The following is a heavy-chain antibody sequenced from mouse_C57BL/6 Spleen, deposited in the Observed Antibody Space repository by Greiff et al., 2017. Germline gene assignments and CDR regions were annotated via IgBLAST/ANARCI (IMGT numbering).Heavy chain of an antibody. CDR3: ARSAFITTVVATGIDY. Sequence: QVQLQQPGAELVKPGASVKLSCKASGYTFTSYWMQWVKQRPGQGLEWIGEIDPSDSYTNYNQKFKGKATLTVDTSSSTAYMQLSSLTSEDSAVSYCARSAFITTVVATGIDYWGQGTSVTVSS. CDR2: IDPSDSYT. D-gene: IGHD1-1*01. CDR1: GYTFTSYW. V-gene: IGHV1-50*01. J-gene: IGHJ4*01.